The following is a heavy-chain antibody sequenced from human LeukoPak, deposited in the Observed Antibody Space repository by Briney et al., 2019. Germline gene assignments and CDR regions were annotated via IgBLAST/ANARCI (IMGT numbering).Heavy chain of an antibody. CDR1: GVTFSGYS. D-gene: IGHD6-13*01. J-gene: IGHJ5*02. Sequence: TGGSXRLSCAAPGVTFSGYSVNWVRQAPGKGLEWVSAITATSRHIYYADSVKGRFTISRDNAKNSLYLQMNSLRAEDTAVYYCARTGSSWYVEWFDPWGQGTLVTVSS. CDR3: ARTGSSWYVEWFDP. CDR2: ITATSRHI. V-gene: IGHV3-21*04.